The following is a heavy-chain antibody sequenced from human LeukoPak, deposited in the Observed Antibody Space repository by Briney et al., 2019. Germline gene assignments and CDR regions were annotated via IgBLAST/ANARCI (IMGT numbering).Heavy chain of an antibody. D-gene: IGHD1-26*01. Sequence: NPSQTLSLTCTVSGGSISSGSYYWSWIRQPAGKGLEWIGRIYTSGSTNYNPSLKSRVTISVDTSKNQFSLKLSSVTAADTAVYYCARDNSGSLLRTQYYFDYWGQGTLVTVSS. CDR1: GGSISSGSYY. CDR3: ARDNSGSLLRTQYYFDY. V-gene: IGHV4-61*02. J-gene: IGHJ4*02. CDR2: IYTSGST.